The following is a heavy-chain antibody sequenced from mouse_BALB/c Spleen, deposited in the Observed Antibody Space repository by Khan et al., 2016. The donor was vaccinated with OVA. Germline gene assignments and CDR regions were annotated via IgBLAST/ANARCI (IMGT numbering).Heavy chain of an antibody. V-gene: IGHV1-31*01. CDR2: IDPFSGGS. CDR1: GYSFTSYY. D-gene: IGHD2-2*01. CDR3: TRHGYVAWFTY. Sequence: VQLKQSGPELMKPGASVKISCKASGYSFTSYYIHWVMQRHGESLEWIGYIDPFSGGSTYNQKFKVKATLTVDKSSSTAYILISNLTSEDSADYYCTRHGYVAWFTYWGQGTLVTVSA. J-gene: IGHJ3*01.